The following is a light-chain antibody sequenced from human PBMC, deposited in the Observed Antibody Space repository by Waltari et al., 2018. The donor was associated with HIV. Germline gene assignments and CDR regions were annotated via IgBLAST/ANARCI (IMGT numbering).Light chain of an antibody. CDR3: QQYDDWPPLT. J-gene: IGKJ4*01. CDR2: SAS. V-gene: IGKV3-15*01. CDR1: QSVRSN. Sequence: EIVLPQSPATLSVSPGDRATLPCRASQSVRSNLAWYQQKPGQAPRLLIFSASTRAAGTPARFSGGGSGTEFTLTITSLQSADFAVYYCQQYDDWPPLTFGGGTKVEI.